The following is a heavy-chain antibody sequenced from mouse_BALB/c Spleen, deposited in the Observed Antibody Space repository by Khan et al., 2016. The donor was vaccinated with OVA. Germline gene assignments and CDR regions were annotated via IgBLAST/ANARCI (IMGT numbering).Heavy chain of an antibody. Sequence: QVQLQQPGAELVKAGASVKMSCKASGYTFTSYWMHWVKQRLGQGLEWFAETNPTNGRTYYNETFKSKATLTVDKSSSKAYMLLSGPTFEDSAVYYCARIKKIVATYFDYWGQGTTLTGSS. CDR1: GYTFTSYW. CDR3: ARIKKIVATYFDY. CDR2: TNPTNGRT. D-gene: IGHD1-1*01. V-gene: IGHV1S81*02. J-gene: IGHJ2*01.